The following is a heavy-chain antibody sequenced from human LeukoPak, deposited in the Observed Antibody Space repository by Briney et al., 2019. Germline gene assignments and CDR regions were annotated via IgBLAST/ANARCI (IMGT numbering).Heavy chain of an antibody. CDR3: ARVGGPLDY. CDR1: GGSISSSSYY. CDR2: IYYSGST. Sequence: SETLSLTCTVSGGSISSSSYYWGWIRQPPGKGLEWIGSIYYSGSTYYNPPLKSRVTISVDTSKNQFSLKLSSVTAADTAVYYCARVGGPLDYWGQGTLVTVSS. D-gene: IGHD3-16*01. V-gene: IGHV4-39*07. J-gene: IGHJ4*02.